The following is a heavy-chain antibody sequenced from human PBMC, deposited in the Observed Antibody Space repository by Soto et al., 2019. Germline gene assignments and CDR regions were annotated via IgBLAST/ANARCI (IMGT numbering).Heavy chain of an antibody. CDR3: AKCDSSGWYAAFDI. Sequence: GGSLRLSCAASGFAFSSYAMTWVRQVPGKGLEWVSSISASGLSTDYADSVKGRFTISRDNSKKTLSVQMNSLRVEDTAIYYCAKCDSSGWYAAFDIWGQGTMVTVSS. CDR2: ISASGLST. CDR1: GFAFSSYA. D-gene: IGHD6-19*01. J-gene: IGHJ3*02. V-gene: IGHV3-23*01.